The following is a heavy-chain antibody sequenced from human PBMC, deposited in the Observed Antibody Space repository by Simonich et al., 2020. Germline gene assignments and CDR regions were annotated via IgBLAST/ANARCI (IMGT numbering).Heavy chain of an antibody. CDR3: ARDFRLQLVEIGTYYYYGMDV. J-gene: IGHJ6*02. Sequence: EVQLVESGGGLVQPGGSLRLSCAASGFTFSSYEMNWVRQPPGKGLEWVSYISSSGRTIYDADSVKGGFTLSRDNAKNSLYLQMNSLRAEDTAVYYCARDFRLQLVEIGTYYYYGMDVWGQGTTVTVSS. V-gene: IGHV3-48*03. CDR2: ISSSGRTI. D-gene: IGHD6-6*01. CDR1: GFTFSSYE.